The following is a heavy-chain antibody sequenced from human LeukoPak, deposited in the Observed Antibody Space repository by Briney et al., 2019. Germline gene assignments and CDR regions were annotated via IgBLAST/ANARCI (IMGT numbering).Heavy chain of an antibody. Sequence: SETLSLTCVVYGGSFSGYYWSWIRQPPGKGLEWIGEINHSGSTNYNPSLKSRVTISVDTSKNQFSLKLSSVTAADTAVYYCARRLIDYTQRGFDPWGQGTLVTVSS. J-gene: IGHJ5*02. CDR2: INHSGST. CDR1: GGSFSGYY. D-gene: IGHD4-11*01. CDR3: ARRLIDYTQRGFDP. V-gene: IGHV4-34*01.